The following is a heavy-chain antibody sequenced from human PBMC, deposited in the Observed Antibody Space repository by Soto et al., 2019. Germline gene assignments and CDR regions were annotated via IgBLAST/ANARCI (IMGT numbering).Heavy chain of an antibody. Sequence: GGSLRLSCASSGFPFTFYAMTGAGQAPGKGLEWVSTSTGGGGGRKNYADSVKGRFTSSRDNAKNTLYLQMNSLRAEDRALYYCAKQPASIRTFDYWGQGALVTVSS. V-gene: IGHV3-23*01. CDR3: AKQPASIRTFDY. CDR1: GFPFTFYA. D-gene: IGHD2-2*01. J-gene: IGHJ4*02. CDR2: STGGGGGRK.